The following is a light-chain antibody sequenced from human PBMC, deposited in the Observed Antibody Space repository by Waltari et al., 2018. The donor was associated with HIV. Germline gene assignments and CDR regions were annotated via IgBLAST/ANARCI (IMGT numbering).Light chain of an antibody. CDR1: SSNIGAGYD. Sequence: QSVLTQPPSVSGAPGQRVTISCTGSSSNIGAGYDVHWYQQLPGTAPKLLIFGDSTRPSGFPDRFSCSKSGTSASLAITGLQAEYEADYYCQSYDSSLSGWVFGGGTKLTVL. CDR3: QSYDSSLSGWV. CDR2: GDS. J-gene: IGLJ3*02. V-gene: IGLV1-40*01.